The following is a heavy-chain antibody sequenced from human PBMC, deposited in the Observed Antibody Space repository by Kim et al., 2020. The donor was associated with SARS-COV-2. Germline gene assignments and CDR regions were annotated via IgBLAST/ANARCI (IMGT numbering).Heavy chain of an antibody. CDR3: ARAKSQLALDYYYYYYMDV. V-gene: IGHV1-69*13. D-gene: IGHD6-6*01. CDR1: GGTFSSYA. J-gene: IGHJ6*03. CDR2: IIPIFGTA. Sequence: SVKVSCKASGGTFSSYAISWVRQAPGQGLEWMGGIIPIFGTANYAQKFQGRVTITADESTSTAYMALSSLRSEDTAVYYCARAKSQLALDYYYYYYMDVWGKGTTVTVSS.